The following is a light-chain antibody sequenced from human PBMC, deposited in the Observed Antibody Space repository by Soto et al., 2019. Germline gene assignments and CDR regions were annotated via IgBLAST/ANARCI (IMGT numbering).Light chain of an antibody. CDR3: QQYNSYPWT. CDR2: KAS. CDR1: QSISSW. J-gene: IGKJ1*01. Sequence: DIQMTQSPSTLSASVGDRVTITCRASQSISSWLAWYQQKPGKAPKLLIYKASSLESGVPSRFSGSGSGTEFTLPISSLQPDDFATYYCQQYNSYPWTFGQGTRVDI. V-gene: IGKV1-5*03.